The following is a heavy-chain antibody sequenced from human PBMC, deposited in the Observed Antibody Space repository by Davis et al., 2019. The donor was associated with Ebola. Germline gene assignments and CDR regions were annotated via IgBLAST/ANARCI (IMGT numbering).Heavy chain of an antibody. Sequence: PGGSLRLSCKGSGYSFTSYWIGWVRQMPGKGLEWMGIIYPGDSDTRYSPSFQGQVTISADKSISTAYLQWSSLKASDTAMYYCAREHLIAAAGTGYYYYGMDVWGQGTTVTVSS. J-gene: IGHJ6*02. CDR2: IYPGDSDT. CDR3: AREHLIAAAGTGYYYYGMDV. V-gene: IGHV5-51*01. CDR1: GYSFTSYW. D-gene: IGHD6-13*01.